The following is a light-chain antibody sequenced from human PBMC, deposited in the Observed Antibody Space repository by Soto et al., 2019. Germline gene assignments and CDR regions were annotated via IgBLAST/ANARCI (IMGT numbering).Light chain of an antibody. J-gene: IGKJ4*01. CDR2: VAS. Sequence: EIVMTQSPATQSVSPGERATLSCRASQSVSSNLAWYQQTPGQTPKLLIYVASTRATGIPARCSGSGSGTEFTLTISSLQSEDSAVYYCQQYNVWPLTFGGGTKVEFK. CDR1: QSVSSN. V-gene: IGKV3-15*01. CDR3: QQYNVWPLT.